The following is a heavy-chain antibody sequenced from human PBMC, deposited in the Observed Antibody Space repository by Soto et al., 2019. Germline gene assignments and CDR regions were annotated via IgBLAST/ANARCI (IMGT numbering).Heavy chain of an antibody. CDR1: GGSISSGGYY. J-gene: IGHJ5*02. V-gene: IGHV4-31*03. D-gene: IGHD3-16*01. CDR2: IYYSGST. Sequence: QVQLQESGPGLVKPSQTLSLTCTVSGGSISSGGYYWSWIRQHPGKGLEGIGYIYYSGSTYYNPSLKSRVTISVDTSKNQFSLKLSSVTAADTAVYYCARDGDYDYVWGSPFDPWGQGTLVTVSS. CDR3: ARDGDYDYVWGSPFDP.